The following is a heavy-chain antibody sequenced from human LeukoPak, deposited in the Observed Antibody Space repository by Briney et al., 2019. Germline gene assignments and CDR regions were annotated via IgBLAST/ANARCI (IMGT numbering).Heavy chain of an antibody. CDR2: ISSSSSYI. CDR1: GFTFSSYS. CDR3: ARAEARGAMLPGY. J-gene: IGHJ4*02. Sequence: PGGSLRLSCAASGFTFSSYSMNWVRQAPGKGLEWVSSISSSSSYIYYADSVKGRFTISRDNAKNSLYLQIDSLRAEDTAVYYCARAEARGAMLPGYWGQGTLVTVSS. V-gene: IGHV3-21*01. D-gene: IGHD3-10*01.